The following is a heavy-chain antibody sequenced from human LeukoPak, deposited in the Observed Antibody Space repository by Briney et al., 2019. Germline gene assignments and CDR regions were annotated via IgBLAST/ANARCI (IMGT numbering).Heavy chain of an antibody. J-gene: IGHJ6*02. Sequence: SETLSLTCTVSGGSISTDCYYWGWIRQPPEKGLEWIANIYYSGSTYYSASLKSRVTISVDTSRNQFSLKLNSVTAADTAVYYYARHFSPGWTYHYGMDVWGQGTTVTVSS. D-gene: IGHD6-19*01. CDR3: ARHFSPGWTYHYGMDV. CDR2: IYYSGST. V-gene: IGHV4-39*01. CDR1: GGSISTDCYY.